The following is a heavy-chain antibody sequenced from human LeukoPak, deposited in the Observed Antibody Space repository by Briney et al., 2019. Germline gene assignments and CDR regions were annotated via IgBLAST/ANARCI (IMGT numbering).Heavy chain of an antibody. J-gene: IGHJ4*02. CDR2: ISSRGGST. D-gene: IGHD2-21*02. V-gene: IGHV3-23*01. Sequence: PGGSLRLSCGASGFTFSNYAMSWVRQAPGKGLEWVSGISSRGGSTYYADSVKGRFTISRDNSKNTLYLQMNSLRAEDTAVYYCAKDHQYCGGDCYSTTTYYFDYWGQGTLVTVSS. CDR1: GFTFSNYA. CDR3: AKDHQYCGGDCYSTTTYYFDY.